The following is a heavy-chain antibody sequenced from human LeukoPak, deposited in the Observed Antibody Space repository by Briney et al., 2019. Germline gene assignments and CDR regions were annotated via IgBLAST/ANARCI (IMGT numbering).Heavy chain of an antibody. CDR3: ARNQYFYHSSGYYLGWFDS. CDR2: IIPMFDKG. D-gene: IGHD3-22*01. CDR1: GNTFSSYA. Sequence: SVKVSCKASGNTFSSYAITWVRQAPGQGLEWMGGIIPMFDKGNSAQKFQGRITITADKSTNTAYMELSSLRSEDTAVYYCARNQYFYHSSGYYLGWFDSWGQRTLVTVSS. V-gene: IGHV1-69*06. J-gene: IGHJ5*01.